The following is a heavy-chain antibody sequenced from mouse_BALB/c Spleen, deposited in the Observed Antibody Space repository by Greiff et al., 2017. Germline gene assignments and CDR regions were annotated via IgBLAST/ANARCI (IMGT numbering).Heavy chain of an antibody. J-gene: IGHJ4*01. V-gene: IGHV1-82*01. D-gene: IGHD2-4*01. CDR1: GYAFSSSW. Sequence: VQLQESGPELVKPGASVKISCKASGYAFSSSWMNWVKQRPGQGLEWIGRIYPGDGDTNYNGKFKGKATLTADKSSSTAYMQLSSLTSVDSAVYFCARWGITTGAMDYWGQGTSVTVSS. CDR3: ARWGITTGAMDY. CDR2: IYPGDGDT.